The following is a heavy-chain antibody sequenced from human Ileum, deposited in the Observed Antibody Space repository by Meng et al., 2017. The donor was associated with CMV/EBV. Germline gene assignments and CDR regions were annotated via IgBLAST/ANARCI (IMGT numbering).Heavy chain of an antibody. D-gene: IGHD2-15*01. CDR2: IYYSGSP. CDR1: GCSITSGNYF. Sequence: QVQMQESGPGLVKPYPTLSLTCTVSGCSITSGNYFCSWLSQPPGRGLEWIGYIYYSGSPYYKPSLKSRVTISLDTSKNQFSLNLRSVTATDSAVYYCVRQVVAASFDYWGQGALVTVSS. J-gene: IGHJ4*02. CDR3: VRQVVAASFDY. V-gene: IGHV4-30-4*08.